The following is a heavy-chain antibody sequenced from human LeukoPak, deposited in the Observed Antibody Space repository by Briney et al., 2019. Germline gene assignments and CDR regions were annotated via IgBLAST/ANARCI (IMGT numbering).Heavy chain of an antibody. V-gene: IGHV4-59*12. Sequence: SETLSLTCTVSGGSISSYYWSWIRQPPGKGLEWIGYIYYSGSTNYNPSLKSRVTMSVDTSKNQFSLKLSSVTAADTAVYYCARRGIFGVVNDAFDIWGQGTMVTVSS. CDR3: ARRGIFGVVNDAFDI. CDR2: IYYSGST. D-gene: IGHD3-3*01. CDR1: GGSISSYY. J-gene: IGHJ3*02.